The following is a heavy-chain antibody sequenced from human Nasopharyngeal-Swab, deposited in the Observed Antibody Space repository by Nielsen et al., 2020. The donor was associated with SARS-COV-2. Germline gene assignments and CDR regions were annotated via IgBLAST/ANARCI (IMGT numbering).Heavy chain of an antibody. CDR1: GFTFSSYG. Sequence: GEPLKISCVASGFTFSSYGMHWVRQAPGKGLEWVAVISYDGSNKYYADSVKGRFTISRDNSKNSLYLQMNSLRAEDTAVYYCARDRGSGYYDSSGYYYFPDYWGQGTLVTVSS. V-gene: IGHV3-30*03. CDR3: ARDRGSGYYDSSGYYYFPDY. J-gene: IGHJ4*02. D-gene: IGHD3-22*01. CDR2: ISYDGSNK.